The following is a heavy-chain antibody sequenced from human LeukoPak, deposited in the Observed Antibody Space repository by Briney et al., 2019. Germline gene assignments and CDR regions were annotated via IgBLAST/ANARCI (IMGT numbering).Heavy chain of an antibody. D-gene: IGHD1-20*01. J-gene: IGHJ3*02. V-gene: IGHV1-69*04. CDR3: ARERGAYNWNDPNRLDAFDI. CDR1: GGTFSSYA. CDR2: IIPILGIA. Sequence: GASVKVSCKASGGTFSSYAISWVRQAPGQGLEWMGRIIPILGIANYAQKFQGRVTITADKSTSTAYMELSSLRSEDTAVYYCARERGAYNWNDPNRLDAFDIWGQGTMVTVSS.